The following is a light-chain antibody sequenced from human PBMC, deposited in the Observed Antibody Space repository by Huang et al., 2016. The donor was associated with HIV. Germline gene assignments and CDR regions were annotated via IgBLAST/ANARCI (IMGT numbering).Light chain of an antibody. V-gene: IGKV3-15*01. Sequence: EIVMTQSPATLSLSPGERATLSCRASQSVNSKLACYKQKPGQAPRLLIYGASTRATGVPGRCSGSGSGTEFTLTISSLQSEDFAVYYCQQYSKWPPNTFGQGTKLESK. CDR1: QSVNSK. J-gene: IGKJ2*01. CDR3: QQYSKWPPNT. CDR2: GAS.